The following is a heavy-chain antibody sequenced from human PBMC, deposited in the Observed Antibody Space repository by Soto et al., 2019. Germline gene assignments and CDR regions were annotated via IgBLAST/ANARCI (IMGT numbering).Heavy chain of an antibody. D-gene: IGHD2-15*01. V-gene: IGHV1-46*03. J-gene: IGHJ3*02. CDR1: GYTFTSYY. CDR2: INPSGGST. Sequence: QVQLVQSGAEVKKPGASVKVSCKASGYTFTSYYMHWVRRAPGQGLEWMGIINPSGGSTSYAQKFQGRVTMTRDTSTSTVYMELSSLRSEDTAVYYCAGATLGCSGGSCYSGLRAFDIWGQGTMVTVSS. CDR3: AGATLGCSGGSCYSGLRAFDI.